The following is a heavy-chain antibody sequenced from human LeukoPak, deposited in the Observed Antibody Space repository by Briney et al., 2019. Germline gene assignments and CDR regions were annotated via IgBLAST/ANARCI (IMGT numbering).Heavy chain of an antibody. CDR1: GFTFSDYY. CDR2: IYSGGST. Sequence: PGGSLRLSCAASGFTFSDYYMSWVRQAPGKGLEWGSVIYSGGSTYYADSVKGRFTISRTSSKNTVYLQMNSLRVEDTAVYYCVSWVSDHPGGSKNDAFDIWGQGTMVTVSS. V-gene: IGHV3-66*01. J-gene: IGHJ3*02. D-gene: IGHD1-14*01. CDR3: VSWVSDHPGGSKNDAFDI.